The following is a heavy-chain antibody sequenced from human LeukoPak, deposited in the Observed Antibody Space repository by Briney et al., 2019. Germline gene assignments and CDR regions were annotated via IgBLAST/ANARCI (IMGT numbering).Heavy chain of an antibody. J-gene: IGHJ5*02. CDR2: MNPNSGNT. Sequence: APVKVSCKASGYTFTSYDINWVRQATGQGLEWMGWMNPNSGNTGYAQKFQGRVTMTRNTSISTAYMEVSSLRSEDTAVYYCARGYVGATEYWFDPWGQETLVTVSS. V-gene: IGHV1-8*01. CDR3: ARGYVGATEYWFDP. CDR1: GYTFTSYD. D-gene: IGHD1-26*01.